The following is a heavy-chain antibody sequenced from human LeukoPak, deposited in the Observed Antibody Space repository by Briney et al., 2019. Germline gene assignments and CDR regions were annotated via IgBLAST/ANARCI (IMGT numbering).Heavy chain of an antibody. CDR2: IIPIVGTA. V-gene: IGHV1-69*06. Sequence: SVKVSCKASGGTFSSYAISWVRQAPGQGLEWMGGIIPIVGTANYAQKFQGRVTITADKSTSTAYMELSSLRSEDTAVYYCARDRYCSGGGCCGFDYWGQGTLVTVSS. D-gene: IGHD2-15*01. J-gene: IGHJ4*02. CDR1: GGTFSSYA. CDR3: ARDRYCSGGGCCGFDY.